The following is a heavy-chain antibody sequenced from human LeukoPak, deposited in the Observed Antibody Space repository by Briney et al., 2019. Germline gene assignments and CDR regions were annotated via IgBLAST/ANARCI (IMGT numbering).Heavy chain of an antibody. D-gene: IGHD3-10*01. CDR2: ISAYNGDT. CDR3: ARGLINSHDFDY. V-gene: IGHV1-18*04. J-gene: IGHJ4*02. CDR1: GYTFTNYG. Sequence: ASVKVSCKASGYTFTNYGISWVRQAPGQGLEWMGWISAYNGDTNYALKLQGRVTMTTDTSTSTAHMELRSLRSDDTAVYYCARGLINSHDFDYWGQGTLVTVSS.